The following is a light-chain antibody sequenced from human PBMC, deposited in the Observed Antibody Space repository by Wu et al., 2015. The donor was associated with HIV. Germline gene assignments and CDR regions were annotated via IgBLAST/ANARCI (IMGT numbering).Light chain of an antibody. CDR1: PDIFTY. V-gene: IGKV1-13*02. CDR3: QQLNSFPLT. CDR2: DAS. J-gene: IGKJ5*01. Sequence: AIQLTQSPSSLSASIGDRVNITCRASPDIFTYLAWYQQTPGKAPRVLIYDASTLRSGVSSRFSGSGSGTDFTLTISGLQREDFAIYFCQQLNSFPLTFGQGSRLEI.